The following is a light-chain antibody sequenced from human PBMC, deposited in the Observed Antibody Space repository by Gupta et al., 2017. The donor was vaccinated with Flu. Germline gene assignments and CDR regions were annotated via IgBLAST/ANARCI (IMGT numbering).Light chain of an antibody. CDR1: QGLVDSDGNTY. CDR3: MQGEHCPWA. J-gene: IGKJ1*01. CDR2: LVT. Sequence: VTLGQSASISCRSSQGLVDSDGNTYLHWFQQRPGQSPRRLIYLVTKRDSGVPDRFSGSGSGTDFTLKISRVEAEDVGVYFCMQGEHCPWAFGQGTKLEIK. V-gene: IGKV2-30*01.